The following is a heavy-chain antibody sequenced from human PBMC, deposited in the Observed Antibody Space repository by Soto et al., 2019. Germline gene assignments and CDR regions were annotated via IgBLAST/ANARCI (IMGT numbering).Heavy chain of an antibody. V-gene: IGHV1-69*01. J-gene: IGHJ4*02. D-gene: IGHD3-22*01. CDR1: GGTFSRHA. Sequence: QVQLVQSGAEVTKRGSSVKVSCKASGGTFSRHAISWVRQAPGQGLEWMGGIIPIFGTANHAQKFQGRVTIIADESTSTVYMALSSLRSEDTAMYYCARGWGYDSNDYYYAYWGQGTLVIVSS. CDR2: IIPIFGTA. CDR3: ARGWGYDSNDYYYAY.